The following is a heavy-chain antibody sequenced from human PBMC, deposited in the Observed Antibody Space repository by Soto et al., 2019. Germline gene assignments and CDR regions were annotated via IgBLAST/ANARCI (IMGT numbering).Heavy chain of an antibody. Sequence: PSETLSLTCTVSGGSFSPNYWSWIRQPPGKGLEWVGYIYYGGTTSYNPSLQSRVTISLETSTSTSYLELRGLTSDDTAVYYCTKDAKFDDIYTGYFVNDLWGQGTPVTVSS. D-gene: IGHD3-9*01. CDR2: IYYGGTT. CDR1: GGSFSPNY. CDR3: TKDAKFDDIYTGYFVNDL. V-gene: IGHV4-59*01. J-gene: IGHJ5*02.